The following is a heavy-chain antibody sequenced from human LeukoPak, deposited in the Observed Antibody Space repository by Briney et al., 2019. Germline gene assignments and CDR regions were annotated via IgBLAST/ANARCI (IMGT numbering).Heavy chain of an antibody. CDR2: ISSSSLYI. Sequence: GGSLRLSCAASGFTFSSYSMNWVRQAPGKGLQWVSSISSSSLYIYYADSVKGRFTISRDNAKNSLHLQMNSLRVEDTAVYYCAGDSRAVGDAFDIWGQGTMVTVSS. J-gene: IGHJ3*02. CDR3: AGDSRAVGDAFDI. CDR1: GFTFSSYS. V-gene: IGHV3-21*01. D-gene: IGHD3-16*01.